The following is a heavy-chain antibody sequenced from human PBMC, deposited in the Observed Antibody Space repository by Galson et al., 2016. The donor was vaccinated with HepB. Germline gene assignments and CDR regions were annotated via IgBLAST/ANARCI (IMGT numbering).Heavy chain of an antibody. CDR1: GCTFASYD. Sequence: SVKVSCKASGCTFASYDINWVRQAPGQGLEWMGWINPSSGDTGYAQKFQARVTMTRNTFINTAYMEPRSLRFDDTAVYYCARVLRRGYSNYDANWGQGTLVTVSS. D-gene: IGHD5-12*01. J-gene: IGHJ4*02. CDR3: ARVLRRGYSNYDAN. CDR2: INPSSGDT. V-gene: IGHV1-8*01.